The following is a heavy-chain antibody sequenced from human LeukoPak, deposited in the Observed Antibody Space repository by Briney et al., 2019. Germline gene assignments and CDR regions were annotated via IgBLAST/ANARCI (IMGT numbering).Heavy chain of an antibody. CDR1: GFTVSSNY. V-gene: IGHV3-66*01. D-gene: IGHD6-6*01. Sequence: GGSLRLSCAASGFTVSSNYMSWVRQAPGKGLEWVSVIYSGGSTYYADSVKGRFTISRDNSKNTLYLQMNSLRAEDTAVYYCAKDLEQLVGYDAFDIWGQGTMVTVSS. CDR3: AKDLEQLVGYDAFDI. J-gene: IGHJ3*02. CDR2: IYSGGST.